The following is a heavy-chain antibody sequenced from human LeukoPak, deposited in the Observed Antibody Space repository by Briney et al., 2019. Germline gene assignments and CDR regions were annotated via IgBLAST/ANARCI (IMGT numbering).Heavy chain of an antibody. V-gene: IGHV1-69*05. D-gene: IGHD1-26*01. CDR3: ARDLGYSGSYNFDY. Sequence: SVKVSCKASGGTFSSYAISWVRQAPGQGLEWMGGIIPIFGTANYAQKFQGRVTITTDESTSTAYMELRSLRSDDTAVYYCARDLGYSGSYNFDYWGQGTLVTVSS. J-gene: IGHJ4*02. CDR2: IIPIFGTA. CDR1: GGTFSSYA.